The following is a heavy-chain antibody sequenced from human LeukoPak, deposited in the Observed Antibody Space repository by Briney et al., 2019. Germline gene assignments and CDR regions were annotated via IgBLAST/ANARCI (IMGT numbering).Heavy chain of an antibody. CDR3: ARQLYTSGSYYAPIDV. J-gene: IGHJ6*03. Sequence: GSLRLSCAASGFTVSRNYMSWVRQAPGKGLEWIGSIHSSGSMYFNPSLKSRVTISIDTSNNQFSLRLTSVTAADTALYFCARQLYTSGSYYAPIDVWGKGTTVTVSS. V-gene: IGHV4-39*01. CDR2: IHSSGSM. CDR1: GFTVSRNY. D-gene: IGHD3-10*01.